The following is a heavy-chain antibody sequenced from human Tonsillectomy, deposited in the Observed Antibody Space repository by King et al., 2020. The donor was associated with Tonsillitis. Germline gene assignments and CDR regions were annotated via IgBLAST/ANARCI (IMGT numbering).Heavy chain of an antibody. J-gene: IGHJ4*02. CDR1: GFSFSTYG. CDR2: IWDDARDK. V-gene: IGHV3-33*08. CDR3: ARDQDRTHDY. D-gene: IGHD1-7*01. Sequence: VQLVESGGGVVQPGTSLRLSCAASGFSFSTYGMHWIRQAPGRGLEWGAVIWDDARDKYYADSVKGRFTVSRDNSKNTLYLQMNSLRAEDTAVYYCARDQDRTHDYWGQGTLVTVSS.